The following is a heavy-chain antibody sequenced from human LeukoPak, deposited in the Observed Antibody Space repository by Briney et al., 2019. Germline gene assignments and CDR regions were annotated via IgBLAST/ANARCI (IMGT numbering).Heavy chain of an antibody. V-gene: IGHV4-31*03. Sequence: SQTLSLTCTVSGGCIGSGGSYWHWIRQHPGRGLEWIGYIYYDGSTYYNPSLQSRVTISVDTSDTQFSLKLSSVTAADTAVYYCVRCHGSGTTPLNWGQGTLVTVSS. CDR3: VRCHGSGTTPLN. CDR2: IYYDGST. CDR1: GGCIGSGGSY. J-gene: IGHJ4*02. D-gene: IGHD3-10*01.